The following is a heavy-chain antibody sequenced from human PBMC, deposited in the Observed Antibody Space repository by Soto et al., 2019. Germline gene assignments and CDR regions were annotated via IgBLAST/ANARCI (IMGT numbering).Heavy chain of an antibody. CDR3: ASHSGSSPEGRYYYGMDV. D-gene: IGHD1-26*01. J-gene: IGHJ6*02. V-gene: IGHV1-69*12. Sequence: QVQLVQSGAEVKKPGSSVKVSCKASGGTFSSYAISWVRQAPGQGLEWMGGIIPIFGTADYAQKFQGRVTITADESTSTAYMELRSLRSEDTAVYYCASHSGSSPEGRYYYGMDVWGQVTTVTVSS. CDR1: GGTFSSYA. CDR2: IIPIFGTA.